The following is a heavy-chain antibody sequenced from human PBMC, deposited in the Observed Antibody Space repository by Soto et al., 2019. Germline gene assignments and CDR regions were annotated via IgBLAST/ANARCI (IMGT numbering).Heavy chain of an antibody. CDR3: ARHRGLRESIAVDGPYYYYGMDV. V-gene: IGHV5-10-1*01. Sequence: PGESLKISCKGSGYSFTSYWISWVRQMPGKGLEWMGRIDPSDSYTNYSPSFQGHVTISADKSISTAYLQWSSLKASDTAMYYCARHRGLRESIAVDGPYYYYGMDVWGQGTTVTVSS. D-gene: IGHD6-19*01. CDR2: IDPSDSYT. CDR1: GYSFTSYW. J-gene: IGHJ6*02.